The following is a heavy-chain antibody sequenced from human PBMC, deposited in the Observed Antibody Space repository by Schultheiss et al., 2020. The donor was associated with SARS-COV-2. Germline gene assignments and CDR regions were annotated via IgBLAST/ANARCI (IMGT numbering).Heavy chain of an antibody. V-gene: IGHV1-46*01. CDR2: INPSGGST. CDR1: GYTFTSYY. Sequence: ASVKVSCKASGYTFTSYYMHWVRQAPGQGLEWMGIINPSGGSTSYAQKFQGRVTMTRDTSTSTVYMELSSLRSEDTAVYYCARRPRYCSSTSCHISGGFDYWGQGTLVTVSS. CDR3: ARRPRYCSSTSCHISGGFDY. D-gene: IGHD2-2*02. J-gene: IGHJ4*02.